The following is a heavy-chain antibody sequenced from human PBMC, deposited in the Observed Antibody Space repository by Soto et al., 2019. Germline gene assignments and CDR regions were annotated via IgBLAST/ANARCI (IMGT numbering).Heavy chain of an antibody. Sequence: QVQLQESGPGLVKPSETLSLTCAVSGGSISNYYWSWIRQPPGKGLEWIGCVWYSGSTNYNPSLKSRVTXSXDXXKNQFSLKLSSVTAADTAVYYCARALGGSKDYFDYWGQGNMVTVSS. D-gene: IGHD3-16*01. CDR2: VWYSGST. J-gene: IGHJ4*02. CDR3: ARALGGSKDYFDY. CDR1: GGSISNYY. V-gene: IGHV4-59*01.